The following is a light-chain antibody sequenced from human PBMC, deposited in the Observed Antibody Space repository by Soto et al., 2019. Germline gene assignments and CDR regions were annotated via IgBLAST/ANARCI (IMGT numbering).Light chain of an antibody. V-gene: IGLV1-40*01. Sequence: QSVLTQPPSVSGAPGLRVTISCTGDSSNIGAGYDVHWYQHIPGSAPRLVVYSNTKRPSGVPDRFSGSKSGTSASLAISGLQTEDEADYYCQSYDNSLSGYVFGTGTKLTVL. CDR2: SNT. CDR3: QSYDNSLSGYV. CDR1: SSNIGAGYD. J-gene: IGLJ1*01.